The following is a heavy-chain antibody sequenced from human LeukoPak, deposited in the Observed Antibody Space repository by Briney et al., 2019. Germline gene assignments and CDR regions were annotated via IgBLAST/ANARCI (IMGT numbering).Heavy chain of an antibody. J-gene: IGHJ4*02. D-gene: IGHD3-22*01. CDR2: MNPNSGNT. V-gene: IGHV1-8*02. Sequence: ASVKVSCKASGYTFTSYAMNWVRQATGQGLEWMGWMNPNSGNTGYAQKFQGRVTMTRNTSISTAYMELSSLRSEDTAVYYCARGAYDSTFRVFRYWGQGTLVTVSS. CDR1: GYTFTSYA. CDR3: ARGAYDSTFRVFRY.